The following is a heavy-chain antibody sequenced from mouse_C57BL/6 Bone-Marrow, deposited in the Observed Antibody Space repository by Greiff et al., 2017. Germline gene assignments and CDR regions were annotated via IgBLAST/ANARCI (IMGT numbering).Heavy chain of an antibody. D-gene: IGHD4-1*01. CDR2: ISSGGDYI. Sequence: EVKLMESGEGLVKPGGSLKLSCAASGFTFSSYAMSWVRQTPEKRLEWVAYISSGGDYIYYADTVKGRFTISRDNARNTLYLQMSSLKSEDTAMYYCTPNCDPFDYWGQGTTLTVSS. CDR3: TPNCDPFDY. V-gene: IGHV5-9-1*02. CDR1: GFTFSSYA. J-gene: IGHJ2*01.